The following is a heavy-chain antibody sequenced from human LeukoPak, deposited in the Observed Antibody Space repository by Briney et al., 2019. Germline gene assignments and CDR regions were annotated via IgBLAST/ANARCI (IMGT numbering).Heavy chain of an antibody. CDR1: NGSISSYY. Sequence: PSETLSLTCTVSNGSISSYYWSWIRQPPGKGLEWIGYIYYSGTTNYNPSLRSRVIISVDTSKNQFSLKLSSVTAADTAVYYCARGVVAAPQTFDYWGQGTLVTVSS. D-gene: IGHD2-15*01. CDR2: IYYSGTT. V-gene: IGHV4-59*01. CDR3: ARGVVAAPQTFDY. J-gene: IGHJ4*02.